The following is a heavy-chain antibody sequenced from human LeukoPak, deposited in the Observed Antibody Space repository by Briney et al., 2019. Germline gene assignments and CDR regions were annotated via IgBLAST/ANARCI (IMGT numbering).Heavy chain of an antibody. CDR3: ASGYYSGWYIPYY. J-gene: IGHJ4*02. CDR1: GFTFSTSW. D-gene: IGHD6-19*01. CDR2: IKEDGSEK. Sequence: PGGSLRLSCAASGFTFSTSWMIWVRQAPGKGLKWVANIKEDGSEKYYVDSVKGRFTISRDNAKNSLYLQMNSLRAEDTAVYYCASGYYSGWYIPYYWGQGTLVTVSS. V-gene: IGHV3-7*01.